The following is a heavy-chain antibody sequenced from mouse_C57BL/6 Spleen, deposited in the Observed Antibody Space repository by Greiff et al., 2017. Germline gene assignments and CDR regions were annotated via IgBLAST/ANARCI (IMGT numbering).Heavy chain of an antibody. Sequence: QVQLKESGPGLVQPSQSLSITCTVSGFSLTSYGVHWVRQSPGKGLEWLGVIWRGGSTDYNAAFISRLSISKDNSKSQVFFKMNSLQADDTAIYYCARTRTGDYAMDYWGQGTSVTVSS. CDR1: GFSLTSYG. J-gene: IGHJ4*01. CDR3: ARTRTGDYAMDY. D-gene: IGHD4-1*01. V-gene: IGHV2-2*01. CDR2: IWRGGST.